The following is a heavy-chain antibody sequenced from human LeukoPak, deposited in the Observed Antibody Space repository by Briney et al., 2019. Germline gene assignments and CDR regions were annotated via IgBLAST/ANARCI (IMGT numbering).Heavy chain of an antibody. J-gene: IGHJ3*02. CDR1: GFTFSSYS. V-gene: IGHV3-21*01. D-gene: IGHD2-2*01. CDR2: ISSSSSYI. CDR3: ARDLVVPAAMDAFDI. Sequence: GGSLRLSCAASGFTFSSYSMNWVRQAPGKGLEWVSSISSSSSYIYYADSVKGRFTISRGNAKNSLYLQMKSLRAEDTAVYYCARDLVVPAAMDAFDIWGQGTMVTVSS.